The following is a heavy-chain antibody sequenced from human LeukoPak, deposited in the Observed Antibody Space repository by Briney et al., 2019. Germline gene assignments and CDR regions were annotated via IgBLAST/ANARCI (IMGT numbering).Heavy chain of an antibody. J-gene: IGHJ5*02. CDR1: GFSFSNVW. CDR3: ARGSGYSSSRGNWFDP. CDR2: IKSKTDGGTI. Sequence: GGSLRLSCAGSGFSFSNVWMSWVRQAPGKGLEWVGRIKSKTDGGTIDYAAPVKGRFTIARDDSKDTLYLQMNSLRAEDTALYYCARGSGYSSSRGNWFDPWGQGTLVTVSS. D-gene: IGHD5-18*01. V-gene: IGHV3-15*05.